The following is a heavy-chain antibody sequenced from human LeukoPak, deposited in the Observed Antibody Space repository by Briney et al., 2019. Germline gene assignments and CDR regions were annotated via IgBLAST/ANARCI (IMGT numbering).Heavy chain of an antibody. D-gene: IGHD6-19*01. CDR2: INVGNGNT. CDR1: GYTFATYG. J-gene: IGHJ4*02. CDR3: ARGSGVWYYDY. V-gene: IGHV1-18*01. Sequence: ASVKVSCKASGYTFATYGISWVRQAPGEGLEWMGWINVGNGNTDYAQNLQGRVAMTTDTSTSTAYMEVRSLTSDDTAIYYCARGSGVWYYDYWGQGTLVTVSS.